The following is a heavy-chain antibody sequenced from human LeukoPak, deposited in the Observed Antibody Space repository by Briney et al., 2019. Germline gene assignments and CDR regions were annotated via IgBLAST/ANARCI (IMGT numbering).Heavy chain of an antibody. CDR3: ATLEENSYGMDV. CDR2: IYYSGST. V-gene: IGHV4-30-4*08. J-gene: IGHJ6*02. Sequence: SETLSLTCTVSGGSISSGDYYWSWIRQPPGKGLEWIGYIYYSGSTYYNPSLKSRVTISVDTSKNQFSLKLSSVTAADTAVYYCATLEENSYGMDVWGQGTTVTVSS. CDR1: GGSISSGDYY.